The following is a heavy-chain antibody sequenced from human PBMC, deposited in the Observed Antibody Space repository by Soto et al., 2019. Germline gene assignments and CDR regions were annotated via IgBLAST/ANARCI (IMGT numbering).Heavy chain of an antibody. Sequence: ASVKVSCKVSGYTLTELSMHWVRQAPGKGLEWMGGFDPEDGETIYAQRFQGRVTMTEDTSTDTAYMELSSLRSEDTAVYYCATGGVRRYCGGDCYSPPPGMDVWGQGTTVTVSS. CDR1: GYTLTELS. D-gene: IGHD2-21*02. J-gene: IGHJ6*02. CDR2: FDPEDGET. CDR3: ATGGVRRYCGGDCYSPPPGMDV. V-gene: IGHV1-24*01.